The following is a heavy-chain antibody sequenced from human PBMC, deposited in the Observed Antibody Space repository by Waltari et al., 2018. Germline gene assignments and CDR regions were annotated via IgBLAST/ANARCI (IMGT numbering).Heavy chain of an antibody. CDR1: GGSISSGDYY. D-gene: IGHD2-21*02. CDR3: ASAGDPYYFDY. CDR2: IYHSGST. Sequence: QVQLQESGPGLVKPSQTLSLTCTVSGGSISSGDYYWGWIRQPPGKGLEWIGSIYHSGSTYDNPSLKSRVTISVDTSKNQFSLKLSSVTAADTAVYYCASAGDPYYFDYWGQGTLVTVSS. J-gene: IGHJ4*02. V-gene: IGHV4-38-2*02.